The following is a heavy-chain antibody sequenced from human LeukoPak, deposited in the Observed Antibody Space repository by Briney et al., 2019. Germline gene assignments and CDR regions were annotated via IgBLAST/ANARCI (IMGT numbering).Heavy chain of an antibody. CDR2: ISGDGGNT. D-gene: IGHD2-8*01. V-gene: IGHV3-43*02. J-gene: IGHJ4*02. CDR1: GFTFDDYA. CDR3: AKVQKVLLVYVTTFDY. Sequence: GGSLRLSRVASGFTFDDYAMHWVRQAPGKGLEWVSLISGDGGNTYYTDSVRGRFTISRDNSKNSLYLQMNSLRPEDTALYYCAKVQKVLLVYVTTFDYWGQGTLVTVSS.